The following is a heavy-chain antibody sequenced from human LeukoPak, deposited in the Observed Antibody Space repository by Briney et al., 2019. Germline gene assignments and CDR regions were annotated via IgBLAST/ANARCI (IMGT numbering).Heavy chain of an antibody. D-gene: IGHD5-24*01. CDR2: FYSGGQT. CDR3: ARAGDGYSYEYYFDY. V-gene: IGHV3-53*04. J-gene: IGHJ4*02. Sequence: GGSLRLSCAASGFTVSSTYMSWVRQAPGKGLEWVSVFYSGGQTYYADSVKGRFTIPRHNSKNTLYLQMNSLRTEDTAVYYCARAGDGYSYEYYFDYWGQGTLVTASS. CDR1: GFTVSSTY.